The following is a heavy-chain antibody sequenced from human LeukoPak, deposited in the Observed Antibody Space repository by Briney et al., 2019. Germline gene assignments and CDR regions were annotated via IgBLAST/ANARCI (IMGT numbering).Heavy chain of an antibody. CDR2: IYTSGST. CDR1: GGSISSYY. CDR3: ARGRVSSSTWYSTYYYYFYMDV. J-gene: IGHJ6*03. D-gene: IGHD1-1*01. V-gene: IGHV4-4*07. Sequence: SETLSLTCTVSGGSISSYYWSWIRQPAGKGLEWIGRIYTSGSTNYNPSLKSRVTMSVDTTKNLFSLRLRSVTAADTAVYFCARGRVSSSTWYSTYYYYFYMDVWGKGTTVTVSS.